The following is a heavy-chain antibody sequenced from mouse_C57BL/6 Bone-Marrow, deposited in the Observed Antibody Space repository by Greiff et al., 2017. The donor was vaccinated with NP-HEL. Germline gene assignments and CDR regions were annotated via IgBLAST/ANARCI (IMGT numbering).Heavy chain of an antibody. CDR1: GYTFTSYW. V-gene: IGHV1-50*01. J-gene: IGHJ3*01. Sequence: VQLQESGAELVKPGASVKLSCKASGYTFTSYWMQWVKQRPGQGLEWIGEIDPSDSYTNYNQKFKGKATLTVDTSSSTAYMQLSSLTSEDSAVYYCARPYYDYPWFAYWGQGTLVTVSA. D-gene: IGHD2-4*01. CDR3: ARPYYDYPWFAY. CDR2: IDPSDSYT.